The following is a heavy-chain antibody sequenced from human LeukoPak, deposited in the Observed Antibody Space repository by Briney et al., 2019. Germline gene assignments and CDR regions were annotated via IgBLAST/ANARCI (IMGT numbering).Heavy chain of an antibody. CDR2: ITSGGNS. CDR3: ARDLSQSKYCSGGSGYYY. V-gene: IGHV3-66*01. J-gene: IGHJ4*02. D-gene: IGHD2-15*01. Sequence: GRSLRLSCAASGFTFSSYAMQWVRQAPGKGLEWVSVITSGGNSYYADSVKGRFTISRDNSKNTLYLQMNSLRAEDTAVYYCARDLSQSKYCSGGSGYYYWGQGTLGTVSS. CDR1: GFTFSSYA.